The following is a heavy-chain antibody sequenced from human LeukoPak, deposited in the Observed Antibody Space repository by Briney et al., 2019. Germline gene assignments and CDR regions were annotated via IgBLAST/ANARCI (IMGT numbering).Heavy chain of an antibody. D-gene: IGHD2-15*01. CDR3: ARGFSHYCSGGSCSLGAFDI. CDR1: GGSFTDYY. CDR2: INHSGST. J-gene: IGHJ3*02. V-gene: IGHV4-34*01. Sequence: SETLSLTCAIYGGSFTDYYWNWIRQPPGKGLEWIGKINHSGSTNYNPSLKSRVTISIDTSKIQFSLKLNSVTAADTAVYYCARGFSHYCSGGSCSLGAFDIWDQGTVVTVSS.